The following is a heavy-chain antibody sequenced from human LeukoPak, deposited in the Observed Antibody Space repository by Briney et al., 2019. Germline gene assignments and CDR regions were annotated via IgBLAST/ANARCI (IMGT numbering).Heavy chain of an antibody. CDR3: ARGLSCSGNTCYAAHFDS. J-gene: IGHJ4*02. CDR2: ISGYNGNT. D-gene: IGHD2-15*01. CDR1: GDTFTTYG. Sequence: ASVKVSCKASGDTFTTYGITWVRQAPGQGLEWMGWISGYNGNTEYTQKFQGRVATTRDTSTSTAYMELRSLRSDDTAVYYCARGLSCSGNTCYAAHFDSWGQGTLVTVSS. V-gene: IGHV1-18*01.